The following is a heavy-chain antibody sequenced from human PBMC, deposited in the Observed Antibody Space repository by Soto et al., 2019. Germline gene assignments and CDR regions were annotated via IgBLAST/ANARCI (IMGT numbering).Heavy chain of an antibody. CDR2: IYYSGST. D-gene: IGHD5-12*01. CDR1: GGSVSSGSYY. Sequence: TSETLSLTCTVSGGSVSSGSYYWSWIRQPPGKGLEWIGYIYYSGSTNYNPSLKSRVTISVDTSKNQFSLKLSSVTAADTAVYYCARALRGYSGYDPLGYWGQGTLVTVSS. V-gene: IGHV4-61*01. CDR3: ARALRGYSGYDPLGY. J-gene: IGHJ4*02.